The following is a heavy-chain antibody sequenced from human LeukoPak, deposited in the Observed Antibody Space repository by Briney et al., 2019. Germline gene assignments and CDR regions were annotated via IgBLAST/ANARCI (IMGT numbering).Heavy chain of an antibody. D-gene: IGHD3-9*01. J-gene: IGHJ4*02. CDR2: VSGSGSST. CDR3: AKMNVLTGYYTPNFDF. Sequence: GGSLRLSCSASGFTFSNYAIHWVRQAPRKGLEWVSVVSGSGSSTDYADSVKGRFTISRDNSKNTLYLQMSSLSAEDTAVYYCAKMNVLTGYYTPNFDFWGQGTLVTVSS. CDR1: GFTFSNYA. V-gene: IGHV3-23*01.